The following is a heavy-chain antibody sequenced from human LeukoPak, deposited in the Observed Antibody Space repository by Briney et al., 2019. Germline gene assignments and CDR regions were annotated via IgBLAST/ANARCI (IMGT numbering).Heavy chain of an antibody. CDR1: GDSVSNHRAT. D-gene: IGHD1-1*01. CDR3: ARDLSDNFLHHFDS. J-gene: IGHJ4*02. Sequence: SHTLSPTCAISGDSVSNHRATWNWIRQSPSRALEWLGRTKYRSNWYYDYAVSVKGRIIINPDTSKNQFSLQLNSVTPEDTAVYYCARDLSDNFLHHFDSWGQGTPVTVSS. V-gene: IGHV6-1*01. CDR2: TKYRSNWYY.